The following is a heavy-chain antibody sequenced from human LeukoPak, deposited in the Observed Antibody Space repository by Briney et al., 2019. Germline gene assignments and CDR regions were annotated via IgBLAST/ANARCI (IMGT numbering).Heavy chain of an antibody. Sequence: PGGTLRLSCAASGFTFSSYGMSWVRQAPGKGLEWVAIIYSGGSTFYADSVKGRFTISRDNSKNTLYLQMNSLRAEDTAVYYCARDPGYNYGYDYWGQGTLVTVSS. V-gene: IGHV3-53*01. CDR1: GFTFSSYG. D-gene: IGHD5-18*01. CDR3: ARDPGYNYGYDY. CDR2: IYSGGST. J-gene: IGHJ4*02.